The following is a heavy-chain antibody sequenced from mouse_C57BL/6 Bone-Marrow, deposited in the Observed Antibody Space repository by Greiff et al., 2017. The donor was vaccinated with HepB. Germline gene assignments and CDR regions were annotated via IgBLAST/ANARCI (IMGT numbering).Heavy chain of an antibody. Sequence: QVQLQQSGPELVKPGASVKISCKASGYAFSSSWMNWVKQRPGKGLEWIGRIYPGDGDTNYNGKFKGKATLTADKSSSTAYMQLSSLTSEDSAVYFCARLGTTVVGFDYWGQGTTLTVSS. CDR2: IYPGDGDT. CDR1: GYAFSSSW. CDR3: ARLGTTVVGFDY. J-gene: IGHJ2*01. D-gene: IGHD1-1*01. V-gene: IGHV1-82*01.